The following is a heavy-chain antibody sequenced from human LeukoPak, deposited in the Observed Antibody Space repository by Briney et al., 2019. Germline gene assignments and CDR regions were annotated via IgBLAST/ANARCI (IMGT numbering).Heavy chain of an antibody. V-gene: IGHV4-59*01. CDR1: GGSISSYY. D-gene: IGHD2-2*01. CDR3: ASYLGYCSSTSCRAGFDY. Sequence: SETLSLTCTVSGGSISSYYWSWIRQPPGKGLEWIGYIYYSGSTNYHPSLKSRVTISVDTSKNQFSLKLSSVTAADTAVYYCASYLGYCSSTSCRAGFDYWGQGTLVTVSS. J-gene: IGHJ4*02. CDR2: IYYSGST.